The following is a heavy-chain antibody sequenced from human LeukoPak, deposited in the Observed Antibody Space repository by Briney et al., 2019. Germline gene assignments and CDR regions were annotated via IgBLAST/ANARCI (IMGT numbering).Heavy chain of an antibody. Sequence: ASVKVSCKASGYTFTSYGISWVRQAPGQGLEWMGWISAYNGNTNYAQKLQGRVTMTTDTSTSTAYMELRSLRPDDTAVYYCARAGTEYYDFWSGYSPLGMDVWGQGTTVTVSS. CDR3: ARAGTEYYDFWSGYSPLGMDV. D-gene: IGHD3-3*01. CDR1: GYTFTSYG. V-gene: IGHV1-18*01. J-gene: IGHJ6*02. CDR2: ISAYNGNT.